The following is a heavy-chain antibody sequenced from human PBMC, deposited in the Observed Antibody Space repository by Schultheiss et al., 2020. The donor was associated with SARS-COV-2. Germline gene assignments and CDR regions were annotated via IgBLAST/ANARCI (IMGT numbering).Heavy chain of an antibody. CDR1: GYTFTGYY. J-gene: IGHJ4*02. V-gene: IGHV1-2*02. CDR2: INPNTAGT. D-gene: IGHD3-9*01. CDR3: ARNQDILTGYPNSLDY. Sequence: ASVKVSCKASGYTFTGYYIHWVRQAPGQGLEWMGWINPNTAGTNYAQKFQGRVTMTRDTSISTAYMELSRLRSDDTAVYYCARNQDILTGYPNSLDYWGQGTLVTVSS.